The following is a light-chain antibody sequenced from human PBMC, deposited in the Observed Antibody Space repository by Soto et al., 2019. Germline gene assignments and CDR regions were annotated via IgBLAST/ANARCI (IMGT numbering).Light chain of an antibody. CDR1: SSDVGSYNL. Sequence: QSVLTQPASVSGSPGQSITISCTGTSSDVGSYNLVSWYQQHPGKAPKLMIYEGSKRPSGVSNRFSGSKSGNSASLTISGLQAEDEADYYCCSYAGGSTYVSATGTKVTVL. CDR2: EGS. J-gene: IGLJ1*01. V-gene: IGLV2-23*01. CDR3: CSYAGGSTYV.